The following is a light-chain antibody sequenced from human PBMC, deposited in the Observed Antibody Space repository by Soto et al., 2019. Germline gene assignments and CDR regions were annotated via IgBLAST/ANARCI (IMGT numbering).Light chain of an antibody. V-gene: IGKV3-15*01. CDR2: DAS. J-gene: IGKJ1*01. CDR3: QQYNNWPPWT. Sequence: EIVMTQSPATLSVSPGERVTLSCRASQSVSSDLAWYHQKPGQAPRLLIYDASTRATGIPARFSGSGSGTEFTLTISSLQSEDFAVYYCQQYNNWPPWTFGQGTKVDIK. CDR1: QSVSSD.